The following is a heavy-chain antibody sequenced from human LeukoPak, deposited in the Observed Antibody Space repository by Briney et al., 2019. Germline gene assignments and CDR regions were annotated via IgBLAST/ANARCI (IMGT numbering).Heavy chain of an antibody. CDR1: GFTFSSYS. V-gene: IGHV3-21*01. CDR3: ASEGPVALGAFDI. J-gene: IGHJ3*02. Sequence: NSGGSLRLSCAASGFTFSSYSMNWVRQAPGKGLEWVSSISSSSSYIYYADSVKGRFTISRDNAKNSLYLQMNSLRAEDTAVYYCASEGPVALGAFDIWGQGTMVTVSS. D-gene: IGHD2-15*01. CDR2: ISSSSSYI.